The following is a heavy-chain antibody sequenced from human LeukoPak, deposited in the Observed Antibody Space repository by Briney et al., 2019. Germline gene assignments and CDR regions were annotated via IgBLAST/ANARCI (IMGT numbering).Heavy chain of an antibody. Sequence: GGSLRLSCAASGFTFSSYAMSWVRQAPRKGLEWVSSISGSGGSTKYADSVKGRFTISRDNSKNTLFLQMNSLRAEDTAVYYCAKTLTDYSTSWYPVGDWGQGTLVTVSS. D-gene: IGHD2-2*01. V-gene: IGHV3-23*01. CDR2: ISGSGGST. CDR3: AKTLTDYSTSWYPVGD. J-gene: IGHJ4*02. CDR1: GFTFSSYA.